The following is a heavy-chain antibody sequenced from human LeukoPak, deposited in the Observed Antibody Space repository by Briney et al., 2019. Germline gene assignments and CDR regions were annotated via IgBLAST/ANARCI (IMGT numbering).Heavy chain of an antibody. CDR2: INPNSGDT. CDR1: GYIFTGYY. CDR3: ARDPYYYMDV. V-gene: IGHV1-2*02. J-gene: IGHJ6*03. Sequence: ASVKVSCKASGYIFTGYYMHWVRQAPGQGLEWMGWINPNSGDTNYAQKLQGRVTMTTDTSTSTAYMELRSLRSDDTAVYYCARDPYYYMDVWGKGTTVTISS.